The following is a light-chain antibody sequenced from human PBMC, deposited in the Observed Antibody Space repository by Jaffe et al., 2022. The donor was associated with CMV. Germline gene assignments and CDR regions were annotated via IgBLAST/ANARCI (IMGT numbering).Light chain of an antibody. CDR1: SDDVGGYNF. CDR3: CSYAGSYTWV. V-gene: IGLV2-11*02. CDR2: DVN. J-gene: IGLJ3*02. Sequence: QSALTQPRSVSESPGQSVTISCIGTSDDVGGYNFVSWYQHHPATAPKLIIFDVNERPSGVPDRFSGSKSGNTASLTISGLQAEDEADYYCCSYAGSYTWVFGGGTKLTVL.